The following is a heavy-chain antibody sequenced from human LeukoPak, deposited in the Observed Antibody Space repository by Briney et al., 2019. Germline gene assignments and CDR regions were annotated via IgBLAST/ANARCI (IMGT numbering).Heavy chain of an antibody. CDR3: ATIDYGAFDI. J-gene: IGHJ3*02. D-gene: IGHD4-17*01. V-gene: IGHV3-21*05. Sequence: GGSLRLSCAASGFTFSSYGMSWARQAPGKGLEWVSYISSSGSYIYYADSVKGRFTISRDNAKNSLYLQMNSLRAEDTAVYYCATIDYGAFDIWGQGTMVTVSS. CDR1: GFTFSSYG. CDR2: ISSSGSYI.